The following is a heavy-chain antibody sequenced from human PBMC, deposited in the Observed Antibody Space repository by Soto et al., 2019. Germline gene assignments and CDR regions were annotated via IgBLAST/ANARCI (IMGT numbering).Heavy chain of an antibody. CDR1: GGSISSGGYY. CDR2: IYYSGST. CDR3: ARGRVVVITTSNYYYYGMDV. Sequence: QVQLQKSGPGLVKPSQTLSLTCTVSGGSISSGGYYWSWIRQHPGKGLEWIGYIYYSGSTYYNPSLKSRVTISVDTSKNQFSLKLSSVTAADTAVYYCARGRVVVITTSNYYYYGMDVWGQGTTVTVSS. J-gene: IGHJ6*02. D-gene: IGHD3-22*01. V-gene: IGHV4-31*03.